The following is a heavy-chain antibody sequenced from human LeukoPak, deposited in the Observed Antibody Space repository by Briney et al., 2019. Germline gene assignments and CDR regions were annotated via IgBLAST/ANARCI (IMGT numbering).Heavy chain of an antibody. V-gene: IGHV1-2*02. J-gene: IGHJ4*02. CDR2: INPNSGGT. Sequence: GASVKVSCKASGYTFTGYYMHWVRQAPGQGLEWMGWINPNSGGTNYAQKFQGRVTMTRDTSISTAYMELSRLRSDDTAVYYCARGEYGYYDSSGPPGYWGQGTLVTVSS. D-gene: IGHD3-22*01. CDR3: ARGEYGYYDSSGPPGY. CDR1: GYTFTGYY.